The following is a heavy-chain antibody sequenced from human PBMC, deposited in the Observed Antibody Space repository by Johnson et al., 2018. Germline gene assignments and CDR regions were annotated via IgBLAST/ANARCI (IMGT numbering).Heavy chain of an antibody. CDR2: IKQDGSEK. Sequence: VQLVQSGGGVVQPGRSLRLSCAASGFTFSSYAMHWVRQAPGKGLEWVANIKQDGSEKYYVDSVKGRVTISRDNAKNSLYLQMNSLSAEDTARYYCARGHCGLAVWGQGTTVTVSS. J-gene: IGHJ6*02. CDR3: ARGHCGLAV. V-gene: IGHV3-7*04. CDR1: GFTFSSYA.